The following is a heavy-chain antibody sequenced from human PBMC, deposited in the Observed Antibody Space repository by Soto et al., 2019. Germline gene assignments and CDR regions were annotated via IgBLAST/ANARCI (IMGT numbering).Heavy chain of an antibody. Sequence: SVKVSCKASGGTFSSYAISWVRQAPGQGLEWMGGIIPIFGTANYAQKFQGRVTITADESTSTAYMELSSLRSEDTAVYYCARGSSGFMITFGENYGMDVWGQGTTVTVSS. CDR1: GGTFSSYA. J-gene: IGHJ6*02. CDR2: IIPIFGTA. CDR3: ARGSSGFMITFGENYGMDV. V-gene: IGHV1-69*13. D-gene: IGHD3-16*01.